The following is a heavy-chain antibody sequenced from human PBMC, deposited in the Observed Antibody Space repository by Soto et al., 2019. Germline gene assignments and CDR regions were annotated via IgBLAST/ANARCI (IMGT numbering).Heavy chain of an antibody. J-gene: IGHJ6*02. CDR3: ANSRGGSGSYYNPFRESDYYYYGMDV. CDR2: ISYDGSNK. D-gene: IGHD3-10*01. V-gene: IGHV3-30*18. CDR1: GFTFSSYG. Sequence: GGSLRLSCAASGFTFSSYGMHWVRQAPGKGLEWVAVISYDGSNKYYADSVKGRFTISRDNSKNTLYLQMNSLRAEDTAVYYCANSRGGSGSYYNPFRESDYYYYGMDVWGQGTTVTVSS.